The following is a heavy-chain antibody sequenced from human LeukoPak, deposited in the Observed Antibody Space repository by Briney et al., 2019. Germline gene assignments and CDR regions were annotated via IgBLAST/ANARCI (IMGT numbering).Heavy chain of an antibody. V-gene: IGHV3-30*02. CDR1: GFTFSSYG. CDR2: IRYDGSNK. J-gene: IGHJ6*03. D-gene: IGHD3-3*01. Sequence: GGSLRLSCAASGFTFSSYGMHWVRQAPGKGLEWVAFIRYDGSNKYYADSVKGRFTISRDNSKNTLYLQMNSLRAEDTAVYYCAKLNGVVILDMDVWGKGTPVTVSS. CDR3: AKLNGVVILDMDV.